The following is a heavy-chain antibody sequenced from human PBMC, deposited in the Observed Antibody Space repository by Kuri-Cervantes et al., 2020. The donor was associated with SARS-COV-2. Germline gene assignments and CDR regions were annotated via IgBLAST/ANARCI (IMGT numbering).Heavy chain of an antibody. CDR1: GFTFSSYA. J-gene: IGHJ4*02. CDR2: ISYDGSNK. CDR3: ARGKQQLVPHYFDY. V-gene: IGHV3-30*04. D-gene: IGHD6-13*01. Sequence: GESLKISCAASGFTFSSYAMRWVRQAPGKGLEWVAVISYDGSNKYYADSVKGRFTISRDDSKNTLYLQMNSLRAEDTAVYYCARGKQQLVPHYFDYWGQGTLVTVSS.